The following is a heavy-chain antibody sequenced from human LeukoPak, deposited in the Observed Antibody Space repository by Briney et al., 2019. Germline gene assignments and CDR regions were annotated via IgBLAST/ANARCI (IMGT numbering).Heavy chain of an antibody. CDR1: GFTFSSYG. J-gene: IGHJ1*01. Sequence: GGSLRLSCAASGFTFSSYGMHWVRQAPGKGLEWVAVIWYDGSNKYYADSVKGRFTISRDNSKNTLYLQMNSLRAEDTAVYYSAKDPRYCSSTSCYISSGYFQHWGQGTLVTVSS. V-gene: IGHV3-33*06. D-gene: IGHD2-2*02. CDR2: IWYDGSNK. CDR3: AKDPRYCSSTSCYISSGYFQH.